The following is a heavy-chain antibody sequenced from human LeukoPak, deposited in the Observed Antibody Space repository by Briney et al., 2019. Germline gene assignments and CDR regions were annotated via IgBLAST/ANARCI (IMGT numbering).Heavy chain of an antibody. D-gene: IGHD3-10*01. CDR3: AKRGIVIRAVIIIGFHKEAYYFDY. CDR1: GITLSNYG. CDR2: ISERGGST. J-gene: IGHJ4*02. Sequence: SGGSLRLSCVVSGITLSNYGMIWVRQAPGKGLEWVSGISERGGSTNYADSVKGRFIISRDTSKNTVYLQMNSLRVEDTAVYFCAKRGIVIRAVIIIGFHKEAYYFDYWGQGTLVTVSS. V-gene: IGHV3-23*01.